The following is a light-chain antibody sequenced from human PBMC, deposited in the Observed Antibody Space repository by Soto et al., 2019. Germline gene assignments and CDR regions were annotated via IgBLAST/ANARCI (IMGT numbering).Light chain of an antibody. Sequence: DIQMTQPPSPLSASVGDRVTISCQASQDIGTFLNWYQQTSGKAPRLLIYDAAHLETGVSSRFSGSGSGTHFTFTISSLQPEDVATYYCQQFQSAPYTFGQGTKVDIK. CDR3: QQFQSAPYT. J-gene: IGKJ2*01. CDR2: DAA. V-gene: IGKV1-33*01. CDR1: QDIGTF.